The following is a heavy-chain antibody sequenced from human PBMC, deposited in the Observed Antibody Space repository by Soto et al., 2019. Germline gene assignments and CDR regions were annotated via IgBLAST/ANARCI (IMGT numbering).Heavy chain of an antibody. CDR1: GFSVSSNY. D-gene: IGHD6-19*01. J-gene: IGHJ4*02. Sequence: GGSLRLSCAASGFSVSSNYMIWVRQAPGKGLEWVSVIYYSGSTYYADSVKGRFTISRDNSKNTLYLQMNSLRAEDTAVYYCAKAKYSSGWYGIDYWGQGTLVTVSS. CDR2: IYYSGST. CDR3: AKAKYSSGWYGIDY. V-gene: IGHV3-53*01.